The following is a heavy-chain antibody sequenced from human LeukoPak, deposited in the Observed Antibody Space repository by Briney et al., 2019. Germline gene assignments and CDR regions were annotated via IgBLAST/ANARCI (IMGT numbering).Heavy chain of an antibody. CDR3: ARDLRYLDWLLYWEMDYYYYYGMDV. CDR1: GFTFSSYS. CDR2: ISSSSSYI. Sequence: KPGGSLRLSCAASGFTFSSYSMNWVRQAPGKGLEWVSSISSSSSYIYYADSVKGRFTISRDNAKNSLYLQMNSLRAEDTAVYYCARDLRYLDWLLYWEMDYYYYYGMDVWGQGTTVTVSS. D-gene: IGHD3-9*01. V-gene: IGHV3-21*01. J-gene: IGHJ6*02.